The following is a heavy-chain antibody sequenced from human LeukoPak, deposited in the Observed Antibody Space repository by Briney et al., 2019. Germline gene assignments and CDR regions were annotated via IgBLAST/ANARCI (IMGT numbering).Heavy chain of an antibody. D-gene: IGHD6-19*01. CDR1: GFTFSRYD. CDR3: AGAGSETQWRAFDF. V-gene: IGHV3-13*01. J-gene: IGHJ4*02. Sequence: GGSLRLSCAASGFTFSRYDMHWVRQATGKGLEWVSGIGTAGDTYYAGSVKGRFTISRENAKISLYLQMNSLTAGDTAVYYCAGAGSETQWRAFDFWGQGALVTVFS. CDR2: IGTAGDT.